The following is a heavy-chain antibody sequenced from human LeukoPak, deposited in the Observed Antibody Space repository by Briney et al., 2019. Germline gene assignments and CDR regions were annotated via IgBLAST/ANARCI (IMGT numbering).Heavy chain of an antibody. CDR2: IYTSGST. J-gene: IGHJ6*04. Sequence: SETLSLTCTVSGGSISSYYWSWIRQPPGKGLEWIGYIYTSGSTNYNPSLKSRVTISVDTSKNQFSPKLSSVTAADTAVYYCARQGERSSTSYMDVWGKGTTVTVSS. V-gene: IGHV4-4*09. D-gene: IGHD2-2*01. CDR3: ARQGERSSTSYMDV. CDR1: GGSISSYY.